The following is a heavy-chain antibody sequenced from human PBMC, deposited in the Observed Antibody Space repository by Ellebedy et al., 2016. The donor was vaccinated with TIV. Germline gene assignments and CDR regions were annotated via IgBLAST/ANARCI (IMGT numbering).Heavy chain of an antibody. CDR2: TYYKSKLYN. CDR3: VRRSRAAFDI. J-gene: IGHJ3*02. Sequence: SQTLSLTCSISGDSLYSQSVAWHWIRQCPSRDLEWLGATYYKSKLYNEYAVSVKSRITINPDTSKNQFSLQLNSLTPEDQALYYCVRRSRAAFDIWGQGTVVTVSS. D-gene: IGHD6-25*01. CDR1: GDSLYSQSVA. V-gene: IGHV6-1*01.